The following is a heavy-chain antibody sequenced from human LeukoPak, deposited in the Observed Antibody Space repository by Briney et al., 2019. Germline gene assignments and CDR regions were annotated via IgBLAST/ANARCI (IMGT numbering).Heavy chain of an antibody. D-gene: IGHD3-22*01. CDR2: ISGSGGST. Sequence: GGSLRLSCAASGFSFSSSWMHWVRQAPGKGLVWVSAISGSGGSTYYADSVKGRFTISRDNSKNTLYLQMNSLRAEDTAVYYCAKLSHYYYDSSGYYGYWGQGTLVTVSS. V-gene: IGHV3-23*01. CDR1: GFSFSSSW. CDR3: AKLSHYYYDSSGYYGY. J-gene: IGHJ4*02.